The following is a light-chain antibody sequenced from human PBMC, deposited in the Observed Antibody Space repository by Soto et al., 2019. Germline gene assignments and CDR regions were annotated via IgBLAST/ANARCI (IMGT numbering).Light chain of an antibody. V-gene: IGLV2-23*01. J-gene: IGLJ2*01. CDR1: SSDVGTYNL. Sequence: QSVLTQPASVSGSPGQSITISCTGTSSDVGTYNLVSWYQQHPGKAPKLMIYEGSKRTSGVSNRFSGSKSGNTASLTISGLQAEDEADYYCCSYAGISTLVFGGGTQLTVL. CDR3: CSYAGISTLV. CDR2: EGS.